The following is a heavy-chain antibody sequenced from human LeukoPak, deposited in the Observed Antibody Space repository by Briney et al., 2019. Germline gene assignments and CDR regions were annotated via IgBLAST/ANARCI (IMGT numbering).Heavy chain of an antibody. CDR3: ARGLDYGGNSAFDI. Sequence: GASVKVSCKASGYTFTSYGISWVLQAPGQGLEWMGWISAYNGNTNYAQKLQGRVNMTTDTSTSTAYMELRSLRSDDTAVYYCARGLDYGGNSAFDIWGQGTMVTVSS. CDR1: GYTFTSYG. V-gene: IGHV1-18*01. D-gene: IGHD4-23*01. J-gene: IGHJ3*02. CDR2: ISAYNGNT.